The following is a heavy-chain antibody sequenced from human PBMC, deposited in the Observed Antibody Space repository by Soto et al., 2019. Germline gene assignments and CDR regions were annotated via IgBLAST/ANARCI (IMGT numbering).Heavy chain of an antibody. J-gene: IGHJ3*02. D-gene: IGHD3-9*01. Sequence: SCKASGFTFSSYGMHWVRQAPGKGLEWVAVISYDGSNKYYADSVKGRFTISRDNSKNTLYLQMNSLRAEDTAVYYCAQDVLRYFDWLSDDAFDIWGQGTMVTVSS. CDR3: AQDVLRYFDWLSDDAFDI. CDR1: GFTFSSYG. V-gene: IGHV3-30*18. CDR2: ISYDGSNK.